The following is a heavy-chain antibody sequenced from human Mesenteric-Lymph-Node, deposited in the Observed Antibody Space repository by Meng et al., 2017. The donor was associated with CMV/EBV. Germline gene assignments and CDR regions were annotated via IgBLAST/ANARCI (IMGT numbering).Heavy chain of an antibody. V-gene: IGHV4-59*01. CDR3: ARDRGLLGAAGDYYYYYGMDV. CDR2: MFYSGST. J-gene: IGHJ6*02. D-gene: IGHD1-26*01. Sequence: SETLSLTCTVSGGSISSYYWSWIRQPPGKGLEWIGKMFYSGSTKYNPSLKTRVTISVDTSKTQFFLNLSSVTAADTAVYYYARDRGLLGAAGDYYYYYGMDVWGQGITVTVSS. CDR1: GGSISSYY.